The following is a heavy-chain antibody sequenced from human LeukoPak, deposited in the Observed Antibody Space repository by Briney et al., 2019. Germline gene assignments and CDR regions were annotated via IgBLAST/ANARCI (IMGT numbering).Heavy chain of an antibody. J-gene: IGHJ5*02. CDR2: INPNSGDT. V-gene: IGHV1-2*06. Sequence: ASVKVSCKASGYTFTGYYMHWVRQAPGQGLEWMGRINPNSGDTNYAQKFQGRVTMTRDTSISTAYMELSRLRSDDTAFYYCAKTYYYGSGSSFWFDPWGQGTLVTVPS. CDR1: GYTFTGYY. CDR3: AKTYYYGSGSSFWFDP. D-gene: IGHD3-10*01.